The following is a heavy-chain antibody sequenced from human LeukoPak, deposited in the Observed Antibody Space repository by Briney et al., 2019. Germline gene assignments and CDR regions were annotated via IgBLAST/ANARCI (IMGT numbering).Heavy chain of an antibody. CDR3: ARDESISILWW. D-gene: IGHD2-21*01. CDR2: INTSGGST. Sequence: GASVKVSCKASGSTFTNYYMHWVRQAPGQGLEWMGIINTSGGSTNYAQKFQGRVTMTRDTSTSTVYMELSSLRSEDTAVYYCARDESISILWWWGQGTLVTVSS. CDR1: GSTFTNYY. J-gene: IGHJ1*01. V-gene: IGHV1-46*01.